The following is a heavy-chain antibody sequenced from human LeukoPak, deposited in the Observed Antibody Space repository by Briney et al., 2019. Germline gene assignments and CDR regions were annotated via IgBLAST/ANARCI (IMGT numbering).Heavy chain of an antibody. Sequence: PSETLSLTCAVYGGSFSGYYWSWIRQPPGKGLEWIGEINHSGSTNYNPSLKSRVTISVDTSMNQFSLKLSSVTAADTAVYYCARLKRDAFDIWGQGTMVTVSS. CDR2: INHSGST. V-gene: IGHV4-34*01. J-gene: IGHJ3*02. CDR3: ARLKRDAFDI. CDR1: GGSFSGYY.